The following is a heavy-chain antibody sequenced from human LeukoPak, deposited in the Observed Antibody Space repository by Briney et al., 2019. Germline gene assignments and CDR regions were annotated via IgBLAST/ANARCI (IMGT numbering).Heavy chain of an antibody. J-gene: IGHJ5*02. V-gene: IGHV1-69*13. CDR3: ARAGWFGELAWFDP. CDR1: GGTFSSYT. CDR2: IIPIFGTA. Sequence: SVKVSCKASGGTFSSYTISWVRQAPGQGLEWMGGIIPIFGTANYAQKFQGRVTITADESTSTAYMELSSLRSEDTAVYYCARAGWFGELAWFDPWGQGTLVTVSS. D-gene: IGHD3-10*01.